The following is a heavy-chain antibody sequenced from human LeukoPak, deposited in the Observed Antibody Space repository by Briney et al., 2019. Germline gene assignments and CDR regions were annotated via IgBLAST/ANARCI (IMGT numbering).Heavy chain of an antibody. CDR2: IYHSGST. CDR3: ASTGPHKYYYDSSGPLDY. CDR1: GGSISSGGYY. J-gene: IGHJ4*02. Sequence: SETLSLTCTVSGGSISSGGYYWSWIRQPPGKGLEWIGYIYHSGSTYYNPSLKSRVTISVDTSKNQFSLKLSSVTAADTAVYYCASTGPHKYYYDSSGPLDYWGQGTLVTVSS. D-gene: IGHD3-22*01. V-gene: IGHV4-30-2*01.